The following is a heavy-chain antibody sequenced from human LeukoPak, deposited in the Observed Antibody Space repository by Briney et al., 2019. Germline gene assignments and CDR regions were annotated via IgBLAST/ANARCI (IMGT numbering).Heavy chain of an antibody. CDR3: AKGSLEYYDYVWGSYAGFDY. D-gene: IGHD3-16*01. Sequence: PGGSLRLSCAASGFTFSSYAMSWVRQAPGKGLEWVSAISGSGGSTYYADSVKGRFTIYRDNSKNTLYLQMNSLRAEDTAVYYCAKGSLEYYDYVWGSYAGFDYWGQGTLVTVSS. J-gene: IGHJ4*02. CDR1: GFTFSSYA. CDR2: ISGSGGST. V-gene: IGHV3-23*01.